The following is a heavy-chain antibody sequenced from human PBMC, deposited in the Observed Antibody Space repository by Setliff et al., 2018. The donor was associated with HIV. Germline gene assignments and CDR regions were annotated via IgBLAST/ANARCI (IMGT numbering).Heavy chain of an antibody. CDR1: GFTFSTYA. CDR3: AKEKHSSGYLDY. J-gene: IGHJ4*03. Sequence: GGSLRLSCAASGFTFSTYAMGWVRQAPGKGLEWVSTIGAVGGPTHYAESVKGRFTISKDNSKNTLYLQMNSLRAEDTAVYYCAKEKHSSGYLDYWGQGTMVTVSS. CDR2: IGAVGGPT. V-gene: IGHV3-23*01. D-gene: IGHD3-22*01.